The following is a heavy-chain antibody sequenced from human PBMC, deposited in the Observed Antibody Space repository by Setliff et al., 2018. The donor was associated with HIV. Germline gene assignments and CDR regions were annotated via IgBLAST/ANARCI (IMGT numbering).Heavy chain of an antibody. Sequence: PSETLSLTCTVSGQFISDGYYWGWIRQPPGKGLEWIGSVYHSGKTYYNPSLKSRVTMSADTSKNQISLMLRSMTAAATAVYYCAKHDFXEGSCFDPWGQGSLVTVSS. CDR3: AKHDFXEGSCFDP. CDR2: VYHSGKT. CDR1: GQFISDGYY. J-gene: IGHJ5*02. D-gene: IGHD3-16*01. V-gene: IGHV4-38-2*02.